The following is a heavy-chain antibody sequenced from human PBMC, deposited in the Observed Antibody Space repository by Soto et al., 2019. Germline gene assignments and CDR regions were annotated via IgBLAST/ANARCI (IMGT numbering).Heavy chain of an antibody. CDR3: AREGIGAYYYEGMDV. Sequence: QVQLEQSGAEVKKPGASVKVSCKASGYTFSSYGISWVRQAPGQGLEWMGWISGYNGNTNYELKFNDKVTVTTDTSTTPAYMELRSLRSDDTAVYYCAREGIGAYYYEGMDVWGQGPTVTVSS. CDR2: ISGYNGNT. CDR1: GYTFSSYG. V-gene: IGHV1-18*01. J-gene: IGHJ6*02. D-gene: IGHD6-13*01.